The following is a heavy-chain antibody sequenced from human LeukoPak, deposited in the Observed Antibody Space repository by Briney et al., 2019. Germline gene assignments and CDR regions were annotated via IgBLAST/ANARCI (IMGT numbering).Heavy chain of an antibody. CDR2: INPNSGGT. V-gene: IGHV1-2*02. CDR1: GYTFTGYY. D-gene: IGHD1-26*01. J-gene: IGHJ4*02. Sequence: ASVKVSCKASGYTFTGYYMHWVRQAPGQGLEWMGWINPNSGGTNYAQKFQGRVTMTRDTSISTAYMELSSLRSEDTAMYYCARDEVKWELPIDFWGQGTLVTVSS. CDR3: ARDEVKWELPIDF.